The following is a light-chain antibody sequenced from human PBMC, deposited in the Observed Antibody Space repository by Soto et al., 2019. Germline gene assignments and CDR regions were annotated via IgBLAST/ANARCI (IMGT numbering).Light chain of an antibody. J-gene: IGLJ2*01. CDR2: EVS. V-gene: IGLV2-14*01. Sequence: QSALTQSASVSGSPGQSITISGTGTSSDIGGYNYVSWYQQHPDKPPKLMIFEVSNRPSGVSHRFSGSRSGNTASLTISGLLAEDEADYYCSSYTTSSTVAFGGGTKLTVL. CDR3: SSYTTSSTVA. CDR1: SSDIGGYNY.